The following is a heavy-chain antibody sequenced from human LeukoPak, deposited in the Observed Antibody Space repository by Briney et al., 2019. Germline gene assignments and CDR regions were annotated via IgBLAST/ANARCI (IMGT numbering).Heavy chain of an antibody. CDR2: ISAYNGNT. CDR1: GYTFTSYG. V-gene: IGHV1-18*01. D-gene: IGHD5-18*01. Sequence: GASVRVSCKASGYTFTSYGISWVRQAPGQGLEGMGWISAYNGNTNYAHKLQGRVTMTTDTSTITAYRELRSLTSDDPAVYSCAGDHRYSYACSYYFDYWGQGTLVTVSS. CDR3: AGDHRYSYACSYYFDY. J-gene: IGHJ4*02.